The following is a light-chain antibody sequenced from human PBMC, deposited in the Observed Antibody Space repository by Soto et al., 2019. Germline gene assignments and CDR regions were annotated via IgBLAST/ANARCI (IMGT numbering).Light chain of an antibody. CDR1: SSDVGGYNY. V-gene: IGLV2-14*01. CDR3: TSYTSSTTLYVV. Sequence: QSALTQPASVSGSPGQSITISCTGTSSDVGGYNYVSWYQQHPGRAPKLIIYEVTYRPSGVSNRFSGSKSGNTASLTISGLQAEDEADYYCTSYTSSTTLYVVFGGATKVTV. CDR2: EVT. J-gene: IGLJ2*01.